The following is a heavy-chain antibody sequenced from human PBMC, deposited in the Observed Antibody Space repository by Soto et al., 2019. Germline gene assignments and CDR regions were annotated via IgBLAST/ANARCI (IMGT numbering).Heavy chain of an antibody. CDR2: ISGSGGST. CDR1: GFTFISYA. Sequence: GGSLRLSCASSGFTFISYAMSWVRQAPGKGLEWVSAISGSGGSTYYADSVKGRFTISRDNSKNTLYLQMNSLRAEDTAVYYCAKVGQQLVPHSYFDYWGQGTLVTVSS. CDR3: AKVGQQLVPHSYFDY. J-gene: IGHJ4*02. V-gene: IGHV3-23*01. D-gene: IGHD6-13*01.